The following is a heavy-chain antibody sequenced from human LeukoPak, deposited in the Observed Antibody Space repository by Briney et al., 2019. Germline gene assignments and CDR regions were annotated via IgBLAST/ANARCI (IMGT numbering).Heavy chain of an antibody. V-gene: IGHV3-23*01. CDR2: ISGSGGST. J-gene: IGHJ4*02. D-gene: IGHD3-3*01. Sequence: GGSLGLSCAASGFTFSSYAMSWVRQAPGKGLEWVSAISGSGGSTYYADFVKGRFTISRDNSKNTLYLQMNSLRAEDTAVYYCAKPAPIWYYDFWSGYFYWGQGTLVTVSS. CDR3: AKPAPIWYYDFWSGYFY. CDR1: GFTFSSYA.